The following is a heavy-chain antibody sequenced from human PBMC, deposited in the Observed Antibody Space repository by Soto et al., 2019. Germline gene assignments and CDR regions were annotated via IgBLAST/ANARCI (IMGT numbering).Heavy chain of an antibody. CDR3: THSTNGYGGTVLLY. CDR1: GFSLSTTGVA. J-gene: IGHJ4*02. D-gene: IGHD1-1*01. CDR2: IYWNDDK. V-gene: IGHV2-5*01. Sequence: QITLKESGPTLVQPTQTLTLTCTFSGFSLSTTGVAVGWVRQPPGKALNWLALIYWNDDKRYSPSLQSRLTITKDTSKNQVVLKMTNMDPVDTATYYCTHSTNGYGGTVLLYWGQGTLVTVSS.